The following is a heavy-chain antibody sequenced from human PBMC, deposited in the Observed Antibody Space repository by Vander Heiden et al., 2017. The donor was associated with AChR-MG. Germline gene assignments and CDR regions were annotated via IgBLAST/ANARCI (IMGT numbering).Heavy chain of an antibody. Sequence: QVQLVESGGGVVQPGRSLRLSCAASGFTFSSYGMHWVRQAPGKGLEWVAVIWYDGSNKYYADSVKGRFTISRDNSKNTLYLQMNSLRAEDTAVYYCARDVGYCSSTSCYYYYYMDVWGKGTTVTVSS. CDR2: IWYDGSNK. J-gene: IGHJ6*03. D-gene: IGHD2-2*01. V-gene: IGHV3-33*01. CDR3: ARDVGYCSSTSCYYYYYMDV. CDR1: GFTFSSYG.